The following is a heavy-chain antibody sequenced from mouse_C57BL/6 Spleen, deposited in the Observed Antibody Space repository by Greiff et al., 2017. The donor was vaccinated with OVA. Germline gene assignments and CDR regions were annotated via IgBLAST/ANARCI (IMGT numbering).Heavy chain of an antibody. CDR3: ARSIYDGYYVFAY. J-gene: IGHJ3*01. D-gene: IGHD2-3*01. Sequence: QVQLQQPGAELVKPGASVKMSCKASGYTFTSYWITWVKQRPGQGLEWIGDIYPGSGSTNYNEKFKSKATLTVDTSSSTAYMQLSSLTSEDSAVYYCARSIYDGYYVFAYWGQGTLVTVSA. V-gene: IGHV1-55*01. CDR2: IYPGSGST. CDR1: GYTFTSYW.